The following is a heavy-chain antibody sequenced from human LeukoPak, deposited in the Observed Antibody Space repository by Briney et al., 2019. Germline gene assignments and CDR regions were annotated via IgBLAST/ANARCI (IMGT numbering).Heavy chain of an antibody. D-gene: IGHD7-27*01. Sequence: PSETLSLTCAVYGGSFSGCYWSWIRQPPGKGLEWIGEINHSGSTNYNLSLKSRVTISVDTSKNQFSLKLSSVTAADTAVYYCAREGLGIVLPIDYWGQGTLVTVSS. V-gene: IGHV4-34*01. J-gene: IGHJ4*02. CDR3: AREGLGIVLPIDY. CDR2: INHSGST. CDR1: GGSFSGCY.